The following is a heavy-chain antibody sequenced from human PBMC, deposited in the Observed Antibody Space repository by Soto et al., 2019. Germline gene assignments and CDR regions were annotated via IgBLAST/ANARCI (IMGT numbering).Heavy chain of an antibody. V-gene: IGHV3-7*03. D-gene: IGHD5-12*01. CDR1: GFTFSSYW. CDR2: IKQDGSEK. Sequence: EVQLVESGGGLVQPGGSLRLSCAASGFTFSSYWMSWVRQAPGKGLEWVANIKQDGSEKYYVDSVKGRFTISRDNAKNSLYLQMNSLRAEDTAVYYCARFRCRDGYTCPYYYGMDVWGQGTTVTVSS. CDR3: ARFRCRDGYTCPYYYGMDV. J-gene: IGHJ6*02.